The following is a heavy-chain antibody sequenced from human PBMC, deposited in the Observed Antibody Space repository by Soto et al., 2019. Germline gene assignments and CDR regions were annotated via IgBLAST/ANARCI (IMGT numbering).Heavy chain of an antibody. CDR2: INYGGST. CDR3: ARMTDYDFLTGYPPGYYFDY. CDR1: GGSITTNY. Sequence: QVQLQESGPGLVKPSETLSLTCTVSGGSITTNYWSWIRQPPGKGLEWIGYINYGGSTNYNPSLTRPVTIPVHTSKNQSSLQRGSVPAADTAVYYCARMTDYDFLTGYPPGYYFDYWGQGTLVTVSS. D-gene: IGHD3-9*01. V-gene: IGHV4-59*01. J-gene: IGHJ4*02.